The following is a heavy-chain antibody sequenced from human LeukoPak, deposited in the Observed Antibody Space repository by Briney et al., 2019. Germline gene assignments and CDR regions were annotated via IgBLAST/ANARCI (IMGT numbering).Heavy chain of an antibody. CDR1: GFAFSSYA. CDR3: AKAQKGGIAVAGNWFDP. Sequence: GGSLRLSCAASGFAFSSYAMSWVRPAPGKGLEWVSAISGSGGSTYYADSVKGRFTISRDNSKNTLYLQMNSLRAEDTAVYYCAKAQKGGIAVAGNWFDPWGQGTLVTVSS. J-gene: IGHJ5*02. V-gene: IGHV3-23*01. CDR2: ISGSGGST. D-gene: IGHD6-19*01.